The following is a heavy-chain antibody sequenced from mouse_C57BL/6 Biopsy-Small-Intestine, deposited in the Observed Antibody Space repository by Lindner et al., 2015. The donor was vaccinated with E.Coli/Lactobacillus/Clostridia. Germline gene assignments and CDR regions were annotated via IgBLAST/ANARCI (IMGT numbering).Heavy chain of an antibody. J-gene: IGHJ1*03. CDR3: ARGAVVATGRYFDV. CDR1: GYTFTDYN. CDR2: INPNNGGT. D-gene: IGHD1-1*01. Sequence: VQLQESGPELVKPGASVKIPCKASGYTFTDYNMDWVKQSHGKSLEWIGDINPNNGGTIYNQKFKGKATLTVDKSSSTAYMELRSLTSEDTAVYYCARGAVVATGRYFDVWGTGTTVTVSS. V-gene: IGHV1-18*01.